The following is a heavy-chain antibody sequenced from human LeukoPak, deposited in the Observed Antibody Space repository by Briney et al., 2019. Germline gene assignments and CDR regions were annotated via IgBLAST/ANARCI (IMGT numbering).Heavy chain of an antibody. J-gene: IGHJ4*02. CDR3: ANPWDH. V-gene: IGHV4-59*01. Sequence: SETLSLTCTVSGGSISSYYCCWIWQPPGKGLEWIGYIYYSGSTNYNPSLKSRVTISVDTSKNQFSLKLSSVTAADTAVYYYANPWDHWGQGILVTVSS. CDR2: IYYSGST. CDR1: GGSISSYY.